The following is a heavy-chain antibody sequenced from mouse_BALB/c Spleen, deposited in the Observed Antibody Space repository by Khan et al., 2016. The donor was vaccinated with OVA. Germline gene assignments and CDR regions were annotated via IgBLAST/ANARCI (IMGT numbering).Heavy chain of an antibody. V-gene: IGHV1S135*01. CDR3: ARGTFDY. CDR1: GYSFTSYY. Sequence: VQLQQSGPELMKPGASVNISCKASGYSFTSYYIHWVRLSHGKSLEWIGYIDPFNGGTDYNQKFKDKATLTVDKSSNTAYMHLSSLTSEDSAVYYCARGTFDYWGQGTLVTVSA. D-gene: IGHD3-3*01. J-gene: IGHJ3*01. CDR2: IDPFNGGT.